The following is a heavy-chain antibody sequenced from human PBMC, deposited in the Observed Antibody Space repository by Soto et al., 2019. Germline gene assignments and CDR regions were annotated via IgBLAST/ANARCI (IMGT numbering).Heavy chain of an antibody. D-gene: IGHD2-2*01. CDR2: IWYDGSNK. J-gene: IGHJ6*03. CDR3: AREDIVVVPAAMPYYYYYMDV. Sequence: GGSLRLSCAASGFTFSSSGMHWVRQAPGKGLEWVAVIWYDGSNKYYADSVKGRFTISRDNSKNTLYLQMNSLRAEDTAVYYCAREDIVVVPAAMPYYYYYMDVWGKGTTVTVSS. V-gene: IGHV3-33*01. CDR1: GFTFSSSG.